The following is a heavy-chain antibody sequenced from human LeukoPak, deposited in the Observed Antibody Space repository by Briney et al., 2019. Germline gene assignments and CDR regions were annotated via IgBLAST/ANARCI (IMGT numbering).Heavy chain of an antibody. CDR1: GGTSSSYA. CDR3: ARGNGSSGFSYYGMDV. Sequence: GASVKVSCKASGGTSSSYAISWVRQAPGQGLEWMGGIIPIFGTANYAQKFQGRVTITADESTSTAYMELSSLRSEDTAVYYCARGNGSSGFSYYGMDVWGQGTTVTVSS. V-gene: IGHV1-69*13. J-gene: IGHJ6*02. CDR2: IIPIFGTA. D-gene: IGHD6-19*01.